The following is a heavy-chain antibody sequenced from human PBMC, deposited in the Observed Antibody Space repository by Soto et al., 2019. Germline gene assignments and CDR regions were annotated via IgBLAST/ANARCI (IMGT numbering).Heavy chain of an antibody. Sequence: QVQLVESGGGLVKPGGSLRLSCAASGFTFSDYYMSWTRQAPGKGLEWVSHISSSSSHTHDADSVKGRFTDSRDNAKNSRYRQVNDLRAEGAAVYYGARGGGSAQLWFGEVLPFDYWGRGTLVTVSS. CDR3: ARGGGSAQLWFGEVLPFDY. CDR2: ISSSSSHT. D-gene: IGHD3-10*01. J-gene: IGHJ4*02. V-gene: IGHV3-11*05. CDR1: GFTFSDYY.